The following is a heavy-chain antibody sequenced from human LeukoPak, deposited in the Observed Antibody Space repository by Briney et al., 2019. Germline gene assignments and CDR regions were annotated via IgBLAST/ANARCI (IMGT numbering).Heavy chain of an antibody. CDR2: IYTSGST. D-gene: IGHD6-13*01. CDR1: GGSISSYY. J-gene: IGHJ5*02. V-gene: IGHV4-4*07. CDR3: AKYDLSSSWTRTGLYH. Sequence: PSETLSLTCTVSGGSISSYYWSWIRQPAGKGLEWIGRIYTSGSTTYNPSLKSRVTMSVATSKNQFSLNLSSVTAADTAVYYCAKYDLSSSWTRTGLYHWGQGTLVTVSS.